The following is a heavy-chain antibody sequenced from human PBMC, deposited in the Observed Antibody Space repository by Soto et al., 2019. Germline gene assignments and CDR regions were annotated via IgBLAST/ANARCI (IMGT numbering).Heavy chain of an antibody. Sequence: EVQLLDSGGGLVQPGGSLRLSCAASGFTFSSYAMSWVRQAPGKGLVWVSAISGSGGSTYYADSVKGRFTISRDNSTNTIYLQMNSLRADDTAVHYCAKVEGGELLHKSPIDYWGQGTLVTVSS. D-gene: IGHD1-26*01. CDR3: AKVEGGELLHKSPIDY. J-gene: IGHJ4*02. CDR2: ISGSGGST. V-gene: IGHV3-23*01. CDR1: GFTFSSYA.